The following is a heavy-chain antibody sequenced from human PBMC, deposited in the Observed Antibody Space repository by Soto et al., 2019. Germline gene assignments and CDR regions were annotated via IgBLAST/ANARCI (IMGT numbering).Heavy chain of an antibody. D-gene: IGHD3-10*01. V-gene: IGHV4-34*01. J-gene: IGHJ4*02. CDR3: ARAHYYGSGSYPY. CDR2: INHSGST. CDR1: GGSFSGYY. Sequence: SETLSLTCAVYGGSFSGYYWSWIRQPPGKGLEWIGEINHSGSTNYNPSLKSRVTISVDTSKNQFSLKLSSVTAADTAVYYCARAHYYGSGSYPYWGQGTLVTVSS.